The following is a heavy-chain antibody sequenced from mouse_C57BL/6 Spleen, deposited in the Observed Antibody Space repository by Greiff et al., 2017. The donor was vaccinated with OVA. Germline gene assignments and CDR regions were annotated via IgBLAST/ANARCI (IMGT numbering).Heavy chain of an antibody. CDR3: ARADYYGSSY. D-gene: IGHD1-1*01. CDR2: IYPSDSET. V-gene: IGHV1-61*01. J-gene: IGHJ2*01. Sequence: QVQLQQSGAELVRPGSSVKLSCKASGYTFTSYWMDWVKQRPGQGLEWIGNIYPSDSETHYNQKFKDKATLTVDKSSSTAYMQLSSLTSEDSAVYYCARADYYGSSYWGQGPTLTVSS. CDR1: GYTFTSYW.